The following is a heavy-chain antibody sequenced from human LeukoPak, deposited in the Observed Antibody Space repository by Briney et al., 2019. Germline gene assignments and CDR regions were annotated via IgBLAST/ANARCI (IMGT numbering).Heavy chain of an antibody. J-gene: IGHJ4*02. CDR2: ISAYNGNT. Sequence: ASVKVPCKASGYTFTNYGISWVRQAPGQGLEWMGWISAYNGNTNYAQNLQGRVTMTTDTSTSTAYMELRSLRSDDTAVYYCAMCTTGTTVCFDYWGQGTLVTVSS. D-gene: IGHD1-1*01. CDR3: AMCTTGTTVCFDY. CDR1: GYTFTNYG. V-gene: IGHV1-18*01.